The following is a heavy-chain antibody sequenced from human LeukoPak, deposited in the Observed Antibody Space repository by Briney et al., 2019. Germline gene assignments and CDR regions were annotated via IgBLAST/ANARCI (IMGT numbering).Heavy chain of an antibody. V-gene: IGHV3-23*01. CDR1: GFTFSSYA. CDR3: ARGSGWFCTNGVCYTGEFDY. Sequence: GGSLRLSCAASGFTFSSYAMSWVRQAPGKGLEWVSAISGSGGSTYYADSVKGRFTISRDNAKNSLYLQMNSLRAEDTAVYYCARGSGWFCTNGVCYTGEFDYWGQGIVVTVSS. J-gene: IGHJ4*02. D-gene: IGHD2-8*01. CDR2: ISGSGGST.